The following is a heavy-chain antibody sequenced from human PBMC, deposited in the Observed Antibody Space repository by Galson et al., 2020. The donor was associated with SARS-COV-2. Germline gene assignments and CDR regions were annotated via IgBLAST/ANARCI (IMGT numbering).Heavy chain of an antibody. J-gene: IGHJ4*02. V-gene: IGHV3-20*04. CDR3: ARDLTVSGPLDY. CDR2: INWNGGST. Sequence: GGSLRLSCAASGFTFDDYGMSWVRQAPGKGLAWVSSINWNGGSTAYADSVQGRITISRDNAKNSLYLQMNSLRVEDTAYYYCARDLTVSGPLDYWGQGTLVTVSS. CDR1: GFTFDDYG. D-gene: IGHD1-26*01.